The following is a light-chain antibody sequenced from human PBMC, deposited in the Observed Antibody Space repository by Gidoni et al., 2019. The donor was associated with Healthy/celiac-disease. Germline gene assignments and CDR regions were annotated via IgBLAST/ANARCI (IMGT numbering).Light chain of an antibody. CDR2: AAS. J-gene: IGKJ3*01. CDR3: QQANSFPRMGVT. Sequence: IQMTHHASSVSASLVYRGTITFRASQGISSWLAWYQQKPGKAPQPLIYAASSLQSGVPSRFSGSRSGTDFTLTISSLQPEEFATYYGQQANSFPRMGVTFGPGTKVDIK. V-gene: IGKV1-12*01. CDR1: QGISSW.